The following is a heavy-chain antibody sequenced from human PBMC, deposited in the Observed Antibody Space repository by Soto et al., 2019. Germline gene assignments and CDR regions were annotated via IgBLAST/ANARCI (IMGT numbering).Heavy chain of an antibody. V-gene: IGHV4-39*01. Sequence: QLQLQESGPGLLKPSETLSLTCTVSGGSISARHTYCGWIRQPPGTGLEWIGSFYDSGSTYYNPSLQSRVYISVDSSKIQFSLTLASLTAADTAVYYCARAPGSWGQGTLVTVSS. CDR3: ARAPGS. CDR1: GGSISARHTY. D-gene: IGHD5-12*01. J-gene: IGHJ5*02. CDR2: FYDSGST.